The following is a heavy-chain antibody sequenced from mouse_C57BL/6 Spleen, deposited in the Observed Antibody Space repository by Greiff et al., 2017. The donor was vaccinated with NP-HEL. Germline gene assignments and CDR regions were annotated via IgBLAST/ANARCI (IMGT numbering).Heavy chain of an antibody. CDR1: GFNIKNTY. CDR2: IDPANGNT. CDR3: ARGDGYSFGFAY. Sequence: VQLQQSVAELVRPGASVKLSCTASGFNIKNTYMHWVKQRPEQGLEWIGRIDPANGNTTYAPQFQGQATITADTSSNTAYLQRSSLTSEDTAIYYCARGDGYSFGFAYWGQGTLVTVSA. D-gene: IGHD2-3*01. V-gene: IGHV14-3*01. J-gene: IGHJ3*01.